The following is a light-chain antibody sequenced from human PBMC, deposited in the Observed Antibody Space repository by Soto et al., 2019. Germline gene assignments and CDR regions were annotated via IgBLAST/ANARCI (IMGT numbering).Light chain of an antibody. V-gene: IGLV2-14*01. Sequence: QSALTQPASVSGSPELSLTISCTGTSTVVGGYNYVSWYQQHPGKAHKLMIYDVSNRRSGVSNRFSGSKPSNTAFLTISGVQAEDEADYYCSSYTSSSTQVFGGGTKVTVL. J-gene: IGLJ2*01. CDR3: SSYTSSSTQV. CDR1: STVVGGYNY. CDR2: DVS.